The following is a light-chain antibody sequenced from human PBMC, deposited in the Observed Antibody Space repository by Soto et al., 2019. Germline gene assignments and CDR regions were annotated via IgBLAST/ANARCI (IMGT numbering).Light chain of an antibody. CDR1: SSDVGAYNY. J-gene: IGLJ2*01. V-gene: IGLV2-8*01. CDR3: SSYAGSTL. CDR2: EVS. Sequence: QSALTQPPSASGSPGQSVTISCTGTSSDVGAYNYVSWYQQHPGKAPKLMIYEVSKRPSGVPDRFSGSKSGNTASLTVSGLQAEDEADYYCSSYAGSTLFGGGTQLTVL.